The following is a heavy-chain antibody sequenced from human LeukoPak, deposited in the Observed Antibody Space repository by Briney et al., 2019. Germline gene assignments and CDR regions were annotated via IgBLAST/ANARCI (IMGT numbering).Heavy chain of an antibody. Sequence: SQTLSLTCTVSGGSISSGSYYWSWIRQPPGKGLEWIGYIYHSGSTYYNPSLKSRVTIPVDRSKNQFSLKLSSVTAADTAVYYCAVQLDGGYGRLGYWGQGTLVTVSS. CDR1: GGSISSGSYY. V-gene: IGHV4-30-2*01. CDR2: IYHSGST. CDR3: AVQLDGGYGRLGY. D-gene: IGHD5-12*01. J-gene: IGHJ4*02.